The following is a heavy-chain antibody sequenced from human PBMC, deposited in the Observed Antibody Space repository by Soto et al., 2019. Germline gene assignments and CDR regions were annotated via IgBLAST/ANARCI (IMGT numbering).Heavy chain of an antibody. V-gene: IGHV1-69*01. CDR3: AGSPGDLVVTADYFDY. CDR2: IIPIFGTA. CDR1: GGTFSSYA. J-gene: IGHJ4*02. Sequence: QVQLVQSGAEVKKPGSSVKVSCKASGGTFSSYAISWVRQAPGQGLEWMGGIIPIFGTANYAQKFQGRVTITADESTSTAYMELSSLRSEDTAVYYCAGSPGDLVVTADYFDYWGQGTLVSVSS. D-gene: IGHD2-15*01.